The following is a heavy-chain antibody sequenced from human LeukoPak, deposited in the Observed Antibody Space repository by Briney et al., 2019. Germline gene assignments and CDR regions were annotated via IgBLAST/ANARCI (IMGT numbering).Heavy chain of an antibody. CDR1: GGSFSGYY. J-gene: IGHJ6*03. Sequence: SETLSLTCAVYGGSFSGYYWSWIRQPPGKGLEWIGEINHSGSTNYNPSLKSRVTISVDTSKNQFSLNLRSVIAADRAVYYCARRPHSSSSGYYYSMDVWGEGTTVTVSS. CDR2: INHSGST. CDR3: ARRPHSSSSGYYYSMDV. V-gene: IGHV4-34*01. D-gene: IGHD6-6*01.